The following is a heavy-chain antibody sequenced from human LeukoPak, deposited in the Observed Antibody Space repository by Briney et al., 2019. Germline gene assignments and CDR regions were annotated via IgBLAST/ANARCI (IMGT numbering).Heavy chain of an antibody. CDR2: ISGSGGNT. Sequence: PGGSLRLSCAASGFTFSTYVMSRVRQAPGKGLGWVSDISGSGGNTHYADSVKGRFTISRDNSKNTLYLQMNSLRAEDTALYYCATEKRSTTAYDYWGQGTLVTVSS. V-gene: IGHV3-23*01. CDR3: ATEKRSTTAYDY. J-gene: IGHJ4*02. D-gene: IGHD4-17*01. CDR1: GFTFSTYV.